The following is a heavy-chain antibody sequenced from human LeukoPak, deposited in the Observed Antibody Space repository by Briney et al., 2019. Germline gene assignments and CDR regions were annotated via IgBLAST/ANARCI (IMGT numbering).Heavy chain of an antibody. J-gene: IGHJ4*02. CDR2: IYGGGGT. CDR1: GFSVSSNY. Sequence: PGGSLRLSCAASGFSVSSNYMHWVPQAPGRGLEGVSVIYGGGGTDYADSVKGRLTISRDTSTNTIYLQMNSLRAEDTAVYYCARSRLGYSNFDFWGQGALVTVSS. D-gene: IGHD5-12*01. CDR3: ARSRLGYSNFDF. V-gene: IGHV3-53*01.